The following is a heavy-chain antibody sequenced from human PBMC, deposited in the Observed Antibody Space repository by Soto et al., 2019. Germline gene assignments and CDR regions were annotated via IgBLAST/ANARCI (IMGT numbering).Heavy chain of an antibody. CDR3: ATGLDVAKPFRYYYGMDV. CDR1: GYTLTELS. Sequence: ASVKVSCKVSGYTLTELSMHWVRQAPGKGLEWMGGFDPEDGETIYAQKFQGRVTMTEDTSTDTAYMELSSLRSEDTAVDYCATGLDVAKPFRYYYGMDVWGQGTTVTVSS. CDR2: FDPEDGET. V-gene: IGHV1-24*01. J-gene: IGHJ6*02. D-gene: IGHD5-12*01.